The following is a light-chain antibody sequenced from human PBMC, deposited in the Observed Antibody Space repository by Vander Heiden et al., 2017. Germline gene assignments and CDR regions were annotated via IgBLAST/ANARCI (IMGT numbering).Light chain of an antibody. CDR1: SCNIANRY. CDR2: YDD. Sequence: NFMLTQPNSVSESPGKKVTISCTGGSCNIANRYVQCFQQRPGSAPTIVLYYDDRRPSGVPLRFSGSIDTASNSASLTISLLRTEDEGDYHCQSFDANDVMVFGGGTKLTVL. J-gene: IGLJ2*01. CDR3: QSFDANDVMV. V-gene: IGLV6-57*02.